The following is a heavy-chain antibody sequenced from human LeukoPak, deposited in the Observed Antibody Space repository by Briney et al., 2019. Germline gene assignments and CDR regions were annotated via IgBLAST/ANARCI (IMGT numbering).Heavy chain of an antibody. D-gene: IGHD3-22*01. V-gene: IGHV3-48*03. CDR2: ISGSGSTI. CDR3: ARDRSYYDSSGYYYQPGDY. CDR1: GFTFSSYE. J-gene: IGHJ4*02. Sequence: PGGSLRLSCAASGFTFSSYEMNWVRQAPGKGLEWISYISGSGSTIYYADSVKGRFTISRDNAKSSLYLQMNSLRAEHTAVYYCARDRSYYDSSGYYYQPGDYWGQGTLVTVSS.